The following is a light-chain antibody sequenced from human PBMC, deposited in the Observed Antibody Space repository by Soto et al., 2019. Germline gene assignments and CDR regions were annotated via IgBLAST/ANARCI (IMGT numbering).Light chain of an antibody. Sequence: ETVLTQSPGTLSVSPGERATLSCRXXHSVSSXLAWYQQKPCQSPRPLIXDASSRATGTPDRFSGSGSGTDFTLTISRLEPEDFAVYYCQQYGSSPRTFGQGTKVDI. J-gene: IGKJ1*01. CDR2: DAS. CDR3: QQYGSSPRT. V-gene: IGKV3-20*01. CDR1: HSVSSX.